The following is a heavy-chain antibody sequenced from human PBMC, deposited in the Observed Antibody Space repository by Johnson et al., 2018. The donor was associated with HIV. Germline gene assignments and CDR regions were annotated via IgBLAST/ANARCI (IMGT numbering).Heavy chain of an antibody. Sequence: QVQLVESGGGLVKPGGSLRLSCAASGFTFSDYYMSWIRQAPGKGLEWVSYISSSGSTIYYADSVTGRFTLYRDNAKNSLYLQMNSLRAEDTAVYYCARPSKREGIVVVPAAIWGQGTMVTVSS. D-gene: IGHD2-2*01. V-gene: IGHV3-11*04. CDR3: ARPSKREGIVVVPAAI. J-gene: IGHJ3*02. CDR2: ISSSGSTI. CDR1: GFTFSDYY.